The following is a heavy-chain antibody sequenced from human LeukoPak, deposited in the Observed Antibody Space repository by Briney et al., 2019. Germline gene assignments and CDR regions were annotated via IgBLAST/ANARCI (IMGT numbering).Heavy chain of an antibody. J-gene: IGHJ3*02. CDR2: VNHSGST. Sequence: KPSETLSLTCAVYGGSFSGYYWSWIRQPPGKGLEWIGEVNHSGSTNYYNPSLKSRVTISVDTSKNQFSLQLNSVTPEDTAVYYCARGPAGTGGFDIWGQGTMVTLSS. D-gene: IGHD6-13*01. CDR3: ARGPAGTGGFDI. CDR1: GGSFSGYY. V-gene: IGHV4-34*01.